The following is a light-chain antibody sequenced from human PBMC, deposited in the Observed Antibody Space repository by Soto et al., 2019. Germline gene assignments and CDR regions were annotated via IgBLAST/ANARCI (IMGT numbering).Light chain of an antibody. CDR1: QGIRNN. CDR2: GAS. CDR3: LQHDSYPRT. J-gene: IGKJ1*01. V-gene: IGKV1-17*01. Sequence: DIQMTQSPSSLFASVGDRVTITCRASQGIRNNLGWYQQRPGEAPKRLIYGASSLQRGVPSRFSVSGSGTEFTLTISSLRPEDSATYYCLQHDSYPRTFGQGTKLEIK.